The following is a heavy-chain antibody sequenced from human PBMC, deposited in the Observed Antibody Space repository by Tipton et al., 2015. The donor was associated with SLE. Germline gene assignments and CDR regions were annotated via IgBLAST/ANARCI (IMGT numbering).Heavy chain of an antibody. V-gene: IGHV3-30*04. CDR1: GFIFSSYA. Sequence: RSLRLSCAASGFIFSSYAMHWVRQAPGKGLEWVAVISYDGSNKYYADSVKGRFTISRDNSKKTLYLQMNSLRPEDTAVYYCARARGDNSGYYFISHWGQGTLVTVSS. CDR2: ISYDGSNK. CDR3: ARARGDNSGYYFISH. J-gene: IGHJ1*01. D-gene: IGHD3-22*01.